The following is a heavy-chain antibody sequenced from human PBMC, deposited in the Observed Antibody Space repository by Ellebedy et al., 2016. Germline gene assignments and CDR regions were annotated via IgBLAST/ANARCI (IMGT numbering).Heavy chain of an antibody. J-gene: IGHJ6*03. CDR1: GFTFSNAW. CDR2: IKQDGSEK. V-gene: IGHV3-7*01. CDR3: ARALRDYYYYMDV. Sequence: GGSLRLXXAASGFTFSNAWMSWVRQAPGKGLEWVANIKQDGSEKYYVDSVKGRFTISRDNAKNSLYLQMNSLRAEDTAVYYCARALRDYYYYMDVWGKGTTVTVSS.